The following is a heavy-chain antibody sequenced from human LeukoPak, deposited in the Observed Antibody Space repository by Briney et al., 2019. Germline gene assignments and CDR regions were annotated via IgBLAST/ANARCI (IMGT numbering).Heavy chain of an antibody. V-gene: IGHV4-34*01. CDR1: GGSFSGYY. Sequence: SETLSLTCAVYGGSFSGYYWSWIRQPPGKGLEWIGEINHSGSTNYNPSLKSRVTISVDTSKNQFSLKLSSVTAADTAVYYCARGAIVGATTAWFDYWGQGTLVTVSS. CDR3: ARGAIVGATTAWFDY. D-gene: IGHD1-26*01. CDR2: INHSGST. J-gene: IGHJ4*02.